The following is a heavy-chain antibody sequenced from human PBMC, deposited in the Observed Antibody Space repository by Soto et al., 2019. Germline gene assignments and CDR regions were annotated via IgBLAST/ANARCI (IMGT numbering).Heavy chain of an antibody. V-gene: IGHV5-51*01. CDR1: GYSFTSYW. CDR3: ARQLVVPAAGYYYYGMDV. D-gene: IGHD2-2*01. Sequence: GESLKISCKGSGYSFTSYWIGWVRQMPGKGLEWMGIIYPGDSDTRYSPSFQGQVTISADKSISTAYLQWSSLKASDTAMYYCARQLVVPAAGYYYYGMDVWGQGTTVTVSS. J-gene: IGHJ6*02. CDR2: IYPGDSDT.